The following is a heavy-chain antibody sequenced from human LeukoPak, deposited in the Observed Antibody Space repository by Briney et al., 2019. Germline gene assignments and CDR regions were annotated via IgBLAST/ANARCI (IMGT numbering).Heavy chain of an antibody. V-gene: IGHV4-39*01. D-gene: IGHD4-23*01. J-gene: IGHJ4*02. CDR3: ANSANYGGNSGYFDY. CDR2: IYYSGNT. Sequence: SETLSLTCAVSGGSISSSSYYWGWIRQPPGKGLEWIGSIYYSGNTYYNPSLKSRVTISIDTSKNQFSLKLSSVTAADTAVYYCANSANYGGNSGYFDYWGQGTLVTVSS. CDR1: GGSISSSSYY.